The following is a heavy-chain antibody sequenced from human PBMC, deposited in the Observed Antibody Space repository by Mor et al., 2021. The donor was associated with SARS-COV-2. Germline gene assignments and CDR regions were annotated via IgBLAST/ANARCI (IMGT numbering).Heavy chain of an antibody. D-gene: IGHD5-12*01. CDR3: ASAIFKDGYNYDY. J-gene: IGHJ4*02. Sequence: RDNAKNSLYLQMNSLRAEDTAVYYCASAIFKDGYNYDYWGQGTLVTVSS. V-gene: IGHV3-11*06.